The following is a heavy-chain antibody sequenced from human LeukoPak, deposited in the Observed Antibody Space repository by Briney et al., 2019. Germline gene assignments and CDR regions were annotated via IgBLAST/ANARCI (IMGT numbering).Heavy chain of an antibody. Sequence: SETLSLTCTVSGGSISSSSYYWGWIRQPPGKGLVWIGSIYDSGSTYSNPSLKSRVTISVATSKNQFSLQRSSVTAAYAAVYYWASYSSGWPIKRDGFDIWGQGTMVTVSS. D-gene: IGHD6-19*01. CDR2: IYDSGST. J-gene: IGHJ3*02. CDR3: ASYSSGWPIKRDGFDI. CDR1: GGSISSSSYY. V-gene: IGHV4-39*01.